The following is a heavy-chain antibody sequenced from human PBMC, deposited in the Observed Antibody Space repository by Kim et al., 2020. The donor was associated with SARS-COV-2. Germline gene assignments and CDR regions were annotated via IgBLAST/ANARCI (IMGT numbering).Heavy chain of an antibody. V-gene: IGHV3-33*01. CDR3: ARDRKVRDIVVVPAAERSPPEAPKTYGMDV. Sequence: GGSLRLSCAASGFTFSSYGMHWVRQAPGKGLEWVAVIWYDGSNKYYADSVKGRFTISRDNSKNTLYLQMNSLRAEDTAVYYCARDRKVRDIVVVPAAERSPPEAPKTYGMDVWGQGTTVTVSS. J-gene: IGHJ6*02. D-gene: IGHD2-2*01. CDR2: IWYDGSNK. CDR1: GFTFSSYG.